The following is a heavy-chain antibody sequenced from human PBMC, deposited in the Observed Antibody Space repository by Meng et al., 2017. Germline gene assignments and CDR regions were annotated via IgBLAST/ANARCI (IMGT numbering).Heavy chain of an antibody. CDR2: IIPILGIA. CDR1: GGTFSSYT. Sequence: SVKVSCKASGGTFSSYTISWVRQAPGQGLEWMGRIIPILGIANYAQKFQGRVTITADKSTSTAYMELSSLRSEDTAVYYCARIRITMVRGVISGYFDYWGQGTLVTGAS. V-gene: IGHV1-69*02. CDR3: ARIRITMVRGVISGYFDY. J-gene: IGHJ4*02. D-gene: IGHD3-10*01.